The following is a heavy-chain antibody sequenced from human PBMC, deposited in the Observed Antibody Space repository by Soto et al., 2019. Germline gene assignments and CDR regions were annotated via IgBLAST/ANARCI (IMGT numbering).Heavy chain of an antibody. CDR1: GFTFSSHS. J-gene: IGHJ4*02. Sequence: PGGSLRLSCAASGFTFSSHSMNWVGTAPGKGLDLFSSITSSSSYINYADPVKGRFTISRDNAKTSLYLQMNSLRAEDTAVYYCAREPGVSSGWYVDYWGQGTLVTVSS. CDR3: AREPGVSSGWYVDY. D-gene: IGHD6-19*01. V-gene: IGHV3-21*01. CDR2: ITSSSSYI.